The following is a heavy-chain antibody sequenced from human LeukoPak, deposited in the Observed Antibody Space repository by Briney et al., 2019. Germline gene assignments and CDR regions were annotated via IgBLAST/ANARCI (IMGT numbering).Heavy chain of an antibody. CDR2: INPNSGGT. J-gene: IGHJ6*03. Sequence: ASVKVSCKASGYTFTSYYMHWVRQAPGQGLEWMGWINPNSGGTNYAQKFQGRVTMTRDTSISTAYMELSRLRSDDTAVYYCARPRRVGYCSSTSCSLYYYYMDVWGKGTTVTVPS. CDR1: GYTFTSYY. CDR3: ARPRRVGYCSSTSCSLYYYYMDV. D-gene: IGHD2-2*01. V-gene: IGHV1-2*02.